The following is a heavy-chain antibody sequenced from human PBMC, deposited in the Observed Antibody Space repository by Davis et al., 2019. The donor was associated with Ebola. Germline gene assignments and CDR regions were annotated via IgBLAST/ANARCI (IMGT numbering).Heavy chain of an antibody. Sequence: PGGSLRLSCAASGFTFSSYEMNWVRQAPGKGLEWVSYISSSGSTIYYADSVKGRFTISRDNAKNSLYLQMNSLRAEDTAVYYCARESGNGMDVWGQGTTVTVSS. CDR3: ARESGNGMDV. CDR2: ISSSGSTI. D-gene: IGHD3-10*01. CDR1: GFTFSSYE. J-gene: IGHJ6*02. V-gene: IGHV3-48*03.